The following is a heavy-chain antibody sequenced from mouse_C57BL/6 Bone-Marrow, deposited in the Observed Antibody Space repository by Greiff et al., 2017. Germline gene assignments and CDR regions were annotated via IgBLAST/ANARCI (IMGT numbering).Heavy chain of an antibody. J-gene: IGHJ2*01. CDR2: INPNNGGT. V-gene: IGHV1-18*01. CDR3: ARESYGSSLYYFDY. Sequence: VQLQQSGPELVKPGASVKIPCKASGYTFTDYNMDWVKQSHGKSLEWIGDINPNNGGTIYNQKFKGKATLTVDKSSSTAYMELRSLTSEDTAVYYCARESYGSSLYYFDYWGQGTTLTVSS. D-gene: IGHD1-1*01. CDR1: GYTFTDYN.